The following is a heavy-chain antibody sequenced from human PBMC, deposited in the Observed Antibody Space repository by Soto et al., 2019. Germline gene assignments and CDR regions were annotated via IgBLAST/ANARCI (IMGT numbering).Heavy chain of an antibody. CDR1: GFTFSSYV. D-gene: IGHD3-22*01. CDR2: ISGSGDNT. CDR3: AKEMRDYYDSSGSWFDP. Sequence: EVQLLESGGGLVQPGGSLRLSCAASGFTFSSYVMSWVRQAPGKGPEWVSGISGSGDNTYYADSVKGRFTISRDNSKNTLFLQMNSLRAEDTALYFCAKEMRDYYDSSGSWFDPWGQGTLVTVSS. J-gene: IGHJ5*02. V-gene: IGHV3-23*01.